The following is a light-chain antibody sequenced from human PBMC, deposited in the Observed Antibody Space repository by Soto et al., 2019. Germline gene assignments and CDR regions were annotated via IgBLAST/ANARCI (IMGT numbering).Light chain of an antibody. CDR1: QSVTSSH. Sequence: EIVLTQSADTLSLSPGERATLSCRASQSVTSSHVAWYQQRPGQAPRLLIYRASNRATGIPDRFSGSGSGTDFTLTISRLEPEDPAVYYCQHYGSSPREVTFGQGTKLEI. CDR3: QHYGSSPREVT. V-gene: IGKV3-20*01. CDR2: RAS. J-gene: IGKJ2*01.